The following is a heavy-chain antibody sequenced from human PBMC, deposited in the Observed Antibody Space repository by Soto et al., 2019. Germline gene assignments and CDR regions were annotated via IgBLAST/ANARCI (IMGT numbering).Heavy chain of an antibody. CDR3: ARSIVVVTALDY. CDR2: INAGNGNT. Sequence: QVQLVQSGAEEKKPGASVKVSCKASGYTFTSYAMHWVRQAPGQRLEWMGWINAGNGNTTYSQKFRGRVTITRDTPASTAYMELSSLRSEGTAVYYCARSIVVVTALDYWGQGTLVTVSS. D-gene: IGHD2-21*02. V-gene: IGHV1-3*05. J-gene: IGHJ4*02. CDR1: GYTFTSYA.